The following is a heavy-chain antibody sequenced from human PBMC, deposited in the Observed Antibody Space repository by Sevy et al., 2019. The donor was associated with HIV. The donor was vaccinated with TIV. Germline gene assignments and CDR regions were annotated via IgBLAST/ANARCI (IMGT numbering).Heavy chain of an antibody. CDR2: ISVYNGNT. J-gene: IGHJ4*02. V-gene: IGHV1-18*01. D-gene: IGHD3-9*01. CDR3: ASAGYYSGFYDILTGLDY. Sequence: ASVKVSCKASGYTFTSYGISWARQAPGQGLEWMGWISVYNGNTNYPQKLQARVTMTTDTSTSTAYMELRSLRSDDTAVYYCASAGYYSGFYDILTGLDYWGQGTLVTVSS. CDR1: GYTFTSYG.